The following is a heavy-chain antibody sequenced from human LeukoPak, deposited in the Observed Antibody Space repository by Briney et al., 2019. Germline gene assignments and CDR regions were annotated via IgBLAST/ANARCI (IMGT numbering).Heavy chain of an antibody. CDR1: GYIFTDYY. CDR2: INPKSGGT. D-gene: IGHD2-21*02. J-gene: IGHJ4*02. V-gene: IGHV1-2*02. CDR3: AREEWMVLTAGIDY. Sequence: ASVKVSCKASGYIFTDYYMHWVRQAPGQGLEWMGWINPKSGGTNYAQKFQGRVTMTRDTSISTAYMELTRLRSDDTAVYYCAREEWMVLTAGIDYWGQGTLVTVSS.